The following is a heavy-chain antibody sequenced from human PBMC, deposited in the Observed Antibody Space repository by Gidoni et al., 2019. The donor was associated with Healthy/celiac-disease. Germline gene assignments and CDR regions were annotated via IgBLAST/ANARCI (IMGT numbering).Heavy chain of an antibody. Sequence: EVQLVESGGGLVKHGGSLRLSCAASGFTFSSYSMNWVRQAPGKGLEWVSSISSSSSYIYYADSVKGRFTISRDNAKNSLYLQMNSLRAEDTAVYYCARDSQIPYSSGRDAFDIWGQGTMVTVSS. J-gene: IGHJ3*02. CDR1: GFTFSSYS. CDR3: ARDSQIPYSSGRDAFDI. V-gene: IGHV3-21*01. CDR2: ISSSSSYI. D-gene: IGHD6-19*01.